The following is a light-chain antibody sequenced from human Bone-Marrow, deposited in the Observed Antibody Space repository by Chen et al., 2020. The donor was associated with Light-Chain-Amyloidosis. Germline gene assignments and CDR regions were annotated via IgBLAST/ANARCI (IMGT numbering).Light chain of an antibody. J-gene: IGKJ4*01. CDR1: QSVARY. V-gene: IGKV3-11*01. CDR2: EAS. Sequence: EIVLTQSPATLSLSPGERATLSCRASQSVARYLAWYQQKPGQAPRLLIYEASNRATGIPARFSGSGSGTDFTLTISSLEPEDCAVYYCLQRSDRPPLTFGGGTNMEIK. CDR3: LQRSDRPPLT.